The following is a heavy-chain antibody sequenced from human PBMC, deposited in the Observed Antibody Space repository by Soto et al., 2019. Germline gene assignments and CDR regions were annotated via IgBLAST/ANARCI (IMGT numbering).Heavy chain of an antibody. D-gene: IGHD2-15*01. CDR1: GGSISSYY. CDR3: ASYTPFRGYCSGGSCYRKSWFDP. J-gene: IGHJ5*02. Sequence: SETLSLTCTVSGGSISSYYWSWIRQPPGKGLEWIGYIYYSGSTNYNPSLKSRVTISVDTSKNQFSLKLSSVTAADTAVYYCASYTPFRGYCSGGSCYRKSWFDPWGQG. V-gene: IGHV4-59*01. CDR2: IYYSGST.